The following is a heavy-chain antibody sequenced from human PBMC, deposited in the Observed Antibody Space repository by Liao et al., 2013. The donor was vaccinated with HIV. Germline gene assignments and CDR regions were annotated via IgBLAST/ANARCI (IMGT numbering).Heavy chain of an antibody. D-gene: IGHD3-3*01. Sequence: QVQLQESGPGLVKPSGTLSLTCTVSGGSVSTYYWSWIRQPAGKGLEWIGRASTSENXNYNPSLKSRITMSVDTSRNQFSLKLSSVTAADTAVYYCARDPNFWSGPGYWGQGNPGHRLL. J-gene: IGHJ4*02. V-gene: IGHV4-4*07. CDR1: GGSVSTYY. CDR2: ASTSENX. CDR3: ARDPNFWSGPGY.